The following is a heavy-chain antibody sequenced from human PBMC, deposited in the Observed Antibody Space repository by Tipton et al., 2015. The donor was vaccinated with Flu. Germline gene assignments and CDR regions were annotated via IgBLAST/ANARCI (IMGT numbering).Heavy chain of an antibody. Sequence: SLRLSCAVSGGSISSSNWWSWVRQPPGKGLEWIGEIYHGGSTNYNPSLKSRVTISVDKSKNQFSLKLSSVTAADTAVYYCASWLSSSWYSSYFDYWGQGTLVTVSS. CDR2: IYHGGST. J-gene: IGHJ4*02. CDR1: GGSISSSNW. D-gene: IGHD6-13*01. CDR3: ASWLSSSWYSSYFDY. V-gene: IGHV4-4*02.